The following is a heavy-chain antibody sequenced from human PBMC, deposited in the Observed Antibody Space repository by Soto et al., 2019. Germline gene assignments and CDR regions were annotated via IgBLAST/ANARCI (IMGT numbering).Heavy chain of an antibody. Sequence: GGSLRLSCTVSGLNFGDHAMSWFRQAPGKGLEWVGFIRSKAFGGTTEHAASVKGRFTISRDDSKSIAYLQMDSLKTEDTAVYYCSRRGSDVVSNNFAYWGQGTLVTVS. D-gene: IGHD2-21*01. J-gene: IGHJ4*02. CDR2: IRSKAFGGTT. CDR1: GLNFGDHA. V-gene: IGHV3-49*03. CDR3: SRRGSDVVSNNFAY.